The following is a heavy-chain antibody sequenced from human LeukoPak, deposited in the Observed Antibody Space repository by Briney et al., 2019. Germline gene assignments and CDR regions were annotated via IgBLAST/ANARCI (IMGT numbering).Heavy chain of an antibody. D-gene: IGHD3-22*01. V-gene: IGHV3-23*01. CDR2: ISGSGGST. CDR1: GFTFSSYA. Sequence: AGGSLRISCAASGFTFSSYAMSWVRQAPGKGLEWVSAISGSGGSTYYADSVKGRFTISRDNSKNTLYLHMNSLRAEDTAVYYCAKEYYDSIAPFDPWGQGTLVTVSS. J-gene: IGHJ5*02. CDR3: AKEYYDSIAPFDP.